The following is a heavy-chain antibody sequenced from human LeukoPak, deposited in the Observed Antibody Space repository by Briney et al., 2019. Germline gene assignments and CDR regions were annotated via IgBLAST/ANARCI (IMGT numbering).Heavy chain of an antibody. CDR3: ARGEGGYYSHWHFDL. D-gene: IGHD2-15*01. Sequence: AETLSLTCNVSGGFVSTYYWSWIRQSPGKGLEWIGYKYYSGNTNYSPSLQSRVTISVDTSTNQVFLQLTSVTAADTAVYYCARGEGGYYSHWHFDLWGRGILVSVSS. V-gene: IGHV4-59*02. CDR1: GGFVSTYY. J-gene: IGHJ2*01. CDR2: KYYSGNT.